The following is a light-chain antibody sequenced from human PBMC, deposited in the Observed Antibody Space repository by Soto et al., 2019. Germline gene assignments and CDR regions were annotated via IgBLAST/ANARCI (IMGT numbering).Light chain of an antibody. Sequence: EIVLTQSPATLSLSPGERATLSCRASQSVSSNLAWYQQKPGQAPRLLIYGASTRATGIPDRFSGSGSGTEFTLTIRSLQSEDFAFYYCQHYNNWPITLGQGTRLEIK. J-gene: IGKJ5*01. CDR2: GAS. CDR3: QHYNNWPIT. CDR1: QSVSSN. V-gene: IGKV3-15*01.